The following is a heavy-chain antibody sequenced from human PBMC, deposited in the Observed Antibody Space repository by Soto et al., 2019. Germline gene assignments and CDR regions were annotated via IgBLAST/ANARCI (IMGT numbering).Heavy chain of an antibody. V-gene: IGHV6-1*01. CDR1: GDSASSNSAA. CDR3: AGCLSGWLYNWFDP. CDR2: TYYRSKWYN. D-gene: IGHD6-19*01. Sequence: SQTLSLTCAISGDSASSNSAAWNWIRQSPSRGLEWLGRTYYRSKWYNDYAVSVKSRITINPDTSKNQFSLQLNSVTPEDTAVYYCAGCLSGWLYNWFDPWGQGTLVTVSS. J-gene: IGHJ5*02.